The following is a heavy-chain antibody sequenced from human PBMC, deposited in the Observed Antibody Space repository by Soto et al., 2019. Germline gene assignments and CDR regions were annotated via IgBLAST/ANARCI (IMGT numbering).Heavy chain of an antibody. D-gene: IGHD3-10*01. CDR1: GGTFSSYA. CDR2: IIPIFGTA. J-gene: IGHJ5*02. Sequence: ASVKVSCKASGGTFSSYAISWVRQAPGQGLEWMGGIIPIFGTANYAQKFQGRVTITADESTSTAYMELSSLRSEDTAVYYCARVGPGGFGELFPMGWFDPWGQGTLVTVSS. V-gene: IGHV1-69*13. CDR3: ARVGPGGFGELFPMGWFDP.